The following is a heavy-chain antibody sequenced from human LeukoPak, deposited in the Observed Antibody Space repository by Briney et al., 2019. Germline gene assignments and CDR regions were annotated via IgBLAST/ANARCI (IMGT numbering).Heavy chain of an antibody. CDR2: INHSGST. Sequence: PSETLSLTCAVYGGSFSGYYWSWIRQPPGKGLEWIGEINHSGSTNYNPSLKSRVTISVDTSKNQFSLKLSSVTAADTAVYYCARHLGYSSGWTLGWFDPWGQGTLVTVSS. J-gene: IGHJ5*02. CDR1: GGSFSGYY. D-gene: IGHD6-19*01. CDR3: ARHLGYSSGWTLGWFDP. V-gene: IGHV4-34*01.